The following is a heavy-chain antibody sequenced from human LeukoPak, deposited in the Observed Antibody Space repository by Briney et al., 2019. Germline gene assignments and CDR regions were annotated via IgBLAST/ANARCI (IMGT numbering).Heavy chain of an antibody. CDR3: ARDWEWSPQVDWFDP. V-gene: IGHV1-18*01. J-gene: IGHJ5*02. CDR2: ISAYDGKT. Sequence: GASVKVSCKASGYIFTTYGISWVRQAHGQGLDWMGWISAYDGKTNYAQKFQGRVTMTTDTSTSTAYMELRSLRSDDTAVYYCARDWEWSPQVDWFDPWGQGTLVTVSS. D-gene: IGHD3-3*01. CDR1: GYIFTTYG.